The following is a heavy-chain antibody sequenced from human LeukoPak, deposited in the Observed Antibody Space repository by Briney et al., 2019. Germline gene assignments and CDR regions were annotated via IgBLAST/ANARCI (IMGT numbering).Heavy chain of an antibody. CDR1: GYTFTRFY. CDR3: ARASDSSGYYAPQHYFDY. V-gene: IGHV1-46*03. CDR2: INPSGGST. J-gene: IGHJ4*02. Sequence: ASVTVSCKASGYTFTRFYMHWVRQAPGQGLEWMGIINPSGGSTSYTQKFQGRATMTRDTSATTVYMELSSLRSEDTAVYYCARASDSSGYYAPQHYFDYWGQGTPVTVSS. D-gene: IGHD3-22*01.